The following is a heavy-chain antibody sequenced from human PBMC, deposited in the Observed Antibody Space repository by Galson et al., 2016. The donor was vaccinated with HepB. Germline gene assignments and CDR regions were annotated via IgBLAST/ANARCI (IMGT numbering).Heavy chain of an antibody. CDR3: ASLRSGSYAFDI. V-gene: IGHV3-30*03. D-gene: IGHD3-22*01. CDR2: ISYDGSNK. CDR1: GFTFSGYA. Sequence: RLSCAASGFTFSGYAMHWVRQAPGKGLEWVAVISYDGSNKYYADSVKGRFTISRDNSKNTLYLQMNSLRAEDTAVYYCASLRSGSYAFDIWGQGTMVTVSS. J-gene: IGHJ3*02.